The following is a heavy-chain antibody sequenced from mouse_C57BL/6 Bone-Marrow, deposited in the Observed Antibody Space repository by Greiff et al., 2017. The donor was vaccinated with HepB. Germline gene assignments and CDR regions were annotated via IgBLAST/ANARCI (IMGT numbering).Heavy chain of an antibody. V-gene: IGHV1-26*01. CDR1: GYTFTDYY. CDR3: ARSDGY. J-gene: IGHJ2*01. Sequence: EVQLQQSGPELVKPGASVKISCKASGYTFTDYYMNWVKQSHGKSLEWIGDINPNNGGTSYNQKFKGKATLTVDKSSSTAYMELRSLTSEDSAVYYCARSDGYWGQVTTLTVSS. CDR2: INPNNGGT. D-gene: IGHD2-3*01.